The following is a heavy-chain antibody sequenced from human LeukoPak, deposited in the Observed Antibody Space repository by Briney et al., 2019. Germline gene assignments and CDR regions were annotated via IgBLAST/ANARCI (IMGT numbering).Heavy chain of an antibody. CDR2: IYYSGST. Sequence: PSETLSLTCTVSGGSISSYYWSWIRQPPGKGLEWIGYIYYSGSTNYNPSLKSRVTISVDTSKNQFSLKLSSVTAADTAVYYCARRPLVNYSGAESVYWGQGTLVTVSS. V-gene: IGHV4-59*08. CDR1: GGSISSYY. D-gene: IGHD4-11*01. J-gene: IGHJ4*02. CDR3: ARRPLVNYSGAESVY.